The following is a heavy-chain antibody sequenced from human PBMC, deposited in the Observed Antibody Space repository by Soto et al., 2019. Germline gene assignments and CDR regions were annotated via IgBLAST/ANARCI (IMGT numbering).Heavy chain of an antibody. CDR3: ARPDGATYNFRY. CDR2: ISTTGGST. D-gene: IGHD1-1*01. CDR1: GFTFNADS. J-gene: IGHJ4*02. V-gene: IGHV3-23*01. Sequence: DVQLLESGGSLVQPGGSLRLSCAASGFTFNADSLSWVRQAPGKGLEWVSAISTTGGSTYYTDSVKGRFAISRDNSQNTLYLQMNSLRADDTAVYYCARPDGATYNFRYWGQGTLVTVSS.